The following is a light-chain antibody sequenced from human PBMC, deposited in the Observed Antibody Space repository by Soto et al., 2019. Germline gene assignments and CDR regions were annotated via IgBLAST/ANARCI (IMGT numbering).Light chain of an antibody. CDR3: QEYIQWPPGM. J-gene: IGKJ1*01. V-gene: IGKV3-11*01. CDR1: QSVSSY. CDR2: DAS. Sequence: ENVLTQSPGTLSLSPGERATPSCRASQSVSSYLAWYQQKPGQAPRLLIYDASNRATGIPARFSGTGSETDFTLTISSLQSEDFAVYYCQEYIQWPPGMFGPGTKV.